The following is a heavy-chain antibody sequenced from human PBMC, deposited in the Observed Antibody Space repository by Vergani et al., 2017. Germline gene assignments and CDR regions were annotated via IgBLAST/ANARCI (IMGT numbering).Heavy chain of an antibody. Sequence: QITLKESGPTLLKPTQTLTLTCTFSGFSLSTSGVGVGWIRQPPGKALEWLALIYWNDDKRYSPSLKSRLTITKDTSKNQVVLTMTNMDPVDTATYYCAHIHRSDGSGSYWLVEAWVFDYWGQGTLVTVSS. CDR1: GFSLSTSGVG. V-gene: IGHV2-5*01. CDR2: IYWNDDK. CDR3: AHIHRSDGSGSYWLVEAWVFDY. D-gene: IGHD3-10*01. J-gene: IGHJ4*02.